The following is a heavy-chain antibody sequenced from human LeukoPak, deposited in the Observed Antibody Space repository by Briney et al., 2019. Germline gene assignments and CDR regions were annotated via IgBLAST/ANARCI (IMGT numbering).Heavy chain of an antibody. Sequence: ASVKVSCKASGGTFSSYAISWVRQAPGQGLEWMGRINPNSGGTNYAQKFQGRVTMTRDTSISTAYMELSRLRSDDTAVYYCARVSGLGDDYSNYDWFDPWGQGTLVTVSS. J-gene: IGHJ5*02. CDR1: GGTFSSYA. V-gene: IGHV1-2*06. CDR2: INPNSGGT. D-gene: IGHD4-11*01. CDR3: ARVSGLGDDYSNYDWFDP.